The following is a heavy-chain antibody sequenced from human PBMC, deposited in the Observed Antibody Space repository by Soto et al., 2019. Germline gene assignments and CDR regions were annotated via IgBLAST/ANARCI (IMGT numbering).Heavy chain of an antibody. CDR1: GYTFSSYG. V-gene: IGHV1-3*01. CDR3: ARQDAFDV. CDR2: INVGNGNT. J-gene: IGHJ3*01. Sequence: QVQLVQSGAEVKEPGASVKVSCKASGYTFSSYGMHWVRQAPGQWLEWMGWINVGNGNTAYSQKSQGRVTITRDTTASTAYMELRSLTSEDTAVYYCARQDAFDVWGQGTMVTVSS.